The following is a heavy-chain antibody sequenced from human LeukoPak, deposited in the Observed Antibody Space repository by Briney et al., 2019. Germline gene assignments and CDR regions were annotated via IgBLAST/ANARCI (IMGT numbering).Heavy chain of an antibody. CDR3: ARGKTRVVAATWFRNWFDP. CDR1: GGSFSGYY. Sequence: SETLSLTCAVYGGSFSGYYWSWIRQPPGKGLEWIGEINHSGSTNYNPSLKSRVTISVDTSKNQFSLKLSSVTAADTAVYYCARGKTRVVAATWFRNWFDPWGQGTLGTVSS. CDR2: INHSGST. J-gene: IGHJ5*02. V-gene: IGHV4-34*01. D-gene: IGHD2-15*01.